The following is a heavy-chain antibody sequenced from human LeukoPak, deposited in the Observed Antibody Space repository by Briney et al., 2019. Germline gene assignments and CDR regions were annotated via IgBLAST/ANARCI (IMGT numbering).Heavy chain of an antibody. J-gene: IGHJ4*02. V-gene: IGHV4-4*08. CDR2: VFTTGTT. CDR1: GGSISSYY. Sequence: SETLSLTCTVSGGSISSYYWSWIRQPPGKGLEWIGYVFTTGTTYYNPSLNSRVTISLDMSKNQFFLKLRSVTAADTAVYFCVRGVTRGYIYADWGQGTLVTVSS. D-gene: IGHD5-18*01. CDR3: VRGVTRGYIYAD.